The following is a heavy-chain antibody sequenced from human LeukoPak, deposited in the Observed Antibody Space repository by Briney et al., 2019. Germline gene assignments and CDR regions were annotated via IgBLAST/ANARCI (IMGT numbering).Heavy chain of an antibody. Sequence: PSETLSLTCTVSGGSISSSSYYWGWIRQPPGKGLEWIGSIYYSGSTYYNPSLKSRVTISVDTSKNQFSLKLSSVTAADTAVYYCASDAGYSSGWADFDFWGQGTLITVSS. CDR1: GGSISSSSYY. J-gene: IGHJ4*02. CDR3: ASDAGYSSGWADFDF. D-gene: IGHD6-19*01. CDR2: IYYSGST. V-gene: IGHV4-39*07.